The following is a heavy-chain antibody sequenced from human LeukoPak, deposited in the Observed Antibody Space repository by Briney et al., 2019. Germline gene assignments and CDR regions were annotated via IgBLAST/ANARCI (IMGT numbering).Heavy chain of an antibody. D-gene: IGHD4-11*01. CDR1: GLSVSGYW. Sequence: GGSLRLSRAASGLSVSGYWLTWVRQAPGKGLEWVANIKQDGSEKNYVDSVKGRFTISRDNAKNSLYLQMNSLRAEDTAVFYCAKDISRLHYYYMDVWGKGTTVTVSS. CDR3: AKDISRLHYYYMDV. CDR2: IKQDGSEK. V-gene: IGHV3-7*01. J-gene: IGHJ6*03.